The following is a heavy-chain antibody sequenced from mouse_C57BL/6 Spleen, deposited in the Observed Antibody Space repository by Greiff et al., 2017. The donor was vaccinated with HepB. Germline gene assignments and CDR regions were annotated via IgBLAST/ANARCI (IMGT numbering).Heavy chain of an antibody. CDR2: INPNNGGT. D-gene: IGHD2-3*01. CDR1: GYTFNDYY. CDR3: ARRDDGYYVRAMDY. J-gene: IGHJ4*01. V-gene: IGHV1-26*01. Sequence: VQLQQSGPELVKPGASVKISCKASGYTFNDYYMNWVKQSHGKSLEWIGDINPNNGGTSYNQKFKGKATLTVDKSSSTAYMELRSLTSEDSAVYYCARRDDGYYVRAMDYWGQGTSVTVSS.